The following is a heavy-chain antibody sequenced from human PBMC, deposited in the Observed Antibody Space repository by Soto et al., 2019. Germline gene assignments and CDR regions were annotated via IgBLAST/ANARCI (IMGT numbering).Heavy chain of an antibody. CDR3: ARDLEGYCSSTSCYKAYYYYGMDV. Sequence: PGGSLRLSCAASGFTFSSYEMNWVRQAPGKGLEWVSYISSSGSTIYYADSVKGRFTISRGNAKNSLYLQMNSLRAEDTAVYYCARDLEGYCSSTSCYKAYYYYGMDVWGQGTTVTVSS. D-gene: IGHD2-2*02. V-gene: IGHV3-48*03. CDR2: ISSSGSTI. J-gene: IGHJ6*02. CDR1: GFTFSSYE.